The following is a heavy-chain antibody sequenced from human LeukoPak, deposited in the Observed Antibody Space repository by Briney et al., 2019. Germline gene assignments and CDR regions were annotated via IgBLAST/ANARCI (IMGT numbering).Heavy chain of an antibody. V-gene: IGHV3-74*01. CDR1: GFTFSSYW. Sequence: GGSLRLSCAASGFTFSSYWMRWVRQAPGKGLVWVSRINSDGSSTTYADSVKGRFTISRDIAKNTLYLQMKSLRAEDTAVYYCARVRSGSSAGNYGMDVWGQGTTVTVSS. CDR3: ARVRSGSSAGNYGMDV. J-gene: IGHJ6*02. D-gene: IGHD1-26*01. CDR2: INSDGSST.